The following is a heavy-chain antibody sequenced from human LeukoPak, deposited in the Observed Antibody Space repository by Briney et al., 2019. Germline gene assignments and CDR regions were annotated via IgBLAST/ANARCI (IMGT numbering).Heavy chain of an antibody. V-gene: IGHV1-18*01. D-gene: IGHD1-26*01. Sequence: GASVTVSFKASGYSFISYGITWVRQAPGQGLEYMGWISAYNGNTNYAQNFQGRVTMTTDTSTSTAYMELRSLRSDDTAVYYCARGGSGSYIDPWGQGTLVTVSS. J-gene: IGHJ5*02. CDR3: ARGGSGSYIDP. CDR2: ISAYNGNT. CDR1: GYSFISYG.